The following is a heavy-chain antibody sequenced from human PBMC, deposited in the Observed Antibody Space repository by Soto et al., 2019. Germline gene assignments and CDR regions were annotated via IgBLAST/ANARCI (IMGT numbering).Heavy chain of an antibody. CDR1: GGSISSSSYY. V-gene: IGHV4-39*01. Sequence: QLQLQESGPGLVKPSETLSLTCTVSGGSISSSSYYWGWIRQPPGKGLEWIGSIYYSGSTYYNPSLKSRVTISVDQSKNQFSLKLSSVTAADTAVYYCARPGYSGYQSEAHDAFDIWGQGTMVTVSS. D-gene: IGHD5-12*01. CDR3: ARPGYSGYQSEAHDAFDI. J-gene: IGHJ3*02. CDR2: IYYSGST.